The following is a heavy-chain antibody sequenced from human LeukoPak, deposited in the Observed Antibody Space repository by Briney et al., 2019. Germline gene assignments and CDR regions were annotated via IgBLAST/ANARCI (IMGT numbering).Heavy chain of an antibody. CDR3: ARVHSSWFDAHY. Sequence: GGSLRLSCAASEFTFSSYRMNWVPQAPGKGRERVSSISSSSSDIYYAQSVKGRFTISRDNAKNSLYLQMNSLRAEDTAVYYCARVHSSWFDAHYWGQGTLVTVSS. J-gene: IGHJ4*02. CDR2: ISSSSSDI. V-gene: IGHV3-21*01. CDR1: EFTFSSYR. D-gene: IGHD6-13*01.